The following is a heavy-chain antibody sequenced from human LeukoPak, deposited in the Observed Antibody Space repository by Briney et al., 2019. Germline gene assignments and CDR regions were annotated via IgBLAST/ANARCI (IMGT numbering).Heavy chain of an antibody. Sequence: PGGSLRLSCAASGFSFSLYAMNWVRQAPGKGLDWISYIDSGSDDILHADSVRGRFAISRDNAKNTLYLEMNSLRAEDTAVYYCARDTYRPQLIDSWGQGTLDTVSS. J-gene: IGHJ4*02. CDR2: IDSGSDDI. V-gene: IGHV3-21*05. D-gene: IGHD5-18*01. CDR1: GFSFSLYA. CDR3: ARDTYRPQLIDS.